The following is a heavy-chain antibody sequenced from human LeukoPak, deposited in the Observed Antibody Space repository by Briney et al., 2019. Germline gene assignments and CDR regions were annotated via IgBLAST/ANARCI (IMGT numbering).Heavy chain of an antibody. CDR3: ARSDYDILTGSTYGMDV. CDR2: IIPILGIA. D-gene: IGHD3-9*01. Sequence: ASVKVSCKASGGTFSSYAISWVQQAPGQGLEWMGRIIPILGIANYAQKFQGRVTITADKSTSTAYMELSSLRSEDTAVYYCARSDYDILTGSTYGMDVWGQGTTVTVSS. V-gene: IGHV1-69*04. J-gene: IGHJ6*02. CDR1: GGTFSSYA.